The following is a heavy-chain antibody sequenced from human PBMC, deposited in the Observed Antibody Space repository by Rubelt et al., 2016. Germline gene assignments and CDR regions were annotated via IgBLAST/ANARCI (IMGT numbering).Heavy chain of an antibody. CDR2: IYHSGST. CDR3: ARGPPWDY. V-gene: IGHV4-38-2*02. J-gene: IGHJ4*02. Sequence: QVQLQESGPGLVKPSETLSLTCTVSGYSISSGYYWGWIRQPPGKGLEWIGSIYHSGSTYYNPSLKSRVTISVETSKNQFSLKLGSVTAADTAVYYCARGPPWDYWGQGTLVTVSS. CDR1: GYSISSGYY.